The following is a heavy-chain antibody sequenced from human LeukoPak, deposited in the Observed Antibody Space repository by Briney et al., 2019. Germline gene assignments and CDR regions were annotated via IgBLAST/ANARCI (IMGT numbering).Heavy chain of an antibody. Sequence: GGSLRLSCAASGFTFDDYTMHWVRQAPGKGLEWVSLISWDGGSTYYADSVKGRFTISRDNSKNSLYLQMNSLRTEDTALYYCAKEPVPAATYPYFDYWGQGTLVTVSS. CDR2: ISWDGGST. J-gene: IGHJ4*02. D-gene: IGHD2-2*01. CDR1: GFTFDDYT. CDR3: AKEPVPAATYPYFDY. V-gene: IGHV3-43*01.